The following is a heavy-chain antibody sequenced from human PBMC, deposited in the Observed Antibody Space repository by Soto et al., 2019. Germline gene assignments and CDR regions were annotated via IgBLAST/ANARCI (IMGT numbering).Heavy chain of an antibody. D-gene: IGHD2-15*01. CDR1: GFSLSTSGVG. J-gene: IGHJ6*02. Sequence: QITLKESGPPLVKSTQTLTLTCTFSGFSLSTSGVGVGWIRQPPGKALEWLALIYWDDDKRYSPSLTSRLTITKDTSKNQVVLTMTNMDPVDTATYYCAHVLVVVANYGMDVWGQGTTVTVSS. CDR3: AHVLVVVANYGMDV. CDR2: IYWDDDK. V-gene: IGHV2-5*02.